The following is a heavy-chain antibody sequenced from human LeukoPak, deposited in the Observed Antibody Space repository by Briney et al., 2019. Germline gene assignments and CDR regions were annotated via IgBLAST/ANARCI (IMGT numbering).Heavy chain of an antibody. CDR1: GGSISSNTYY. CDR2: IYYAGSP. J-gene: IGHJ5*02. Sequence: SETLSLTCTVSGGSISSNTYYWGWIRQPPGKGLEWIGSIYYAGSPYYNPSLKSRVTISVDTSKNQFSLKLSSVTAADTAVYYCARQYYDYVWGSPQRFDPWGQGTLVTVSS. CDR3: ARQYYDYVWGSPQRFDP. D-gene: IGHD3-16*01. V-gene: IGHV4-39*01.